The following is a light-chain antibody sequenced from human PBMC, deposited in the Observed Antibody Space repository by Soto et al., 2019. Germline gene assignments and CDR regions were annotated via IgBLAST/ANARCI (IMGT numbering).Light chain of an antibody. V-gene: IGLV2-14*02. CDR3: CSYTRTSNHYV. Sequence: QSVLTQPASVSGSPGQSITISCTGTSSDIGSYDLVSWYQQHPGTAPKLIIYEVTKRPSGVSTRFSGSKSGNTASLTISGLQAVDEADYYCCSYTRTSNHYVFGSGTKGTVL. J-gene: IGLJ1*01. CDR1: SSDIGSYDL. CDR2: EVT.